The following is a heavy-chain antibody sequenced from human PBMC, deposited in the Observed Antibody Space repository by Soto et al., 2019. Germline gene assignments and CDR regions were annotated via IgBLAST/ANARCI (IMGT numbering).Heavy chain of an antibody. CDR2: ISSNGGST. Sequence: PGGSLRLSCSASGFTFSSYAMHWVRQAPGKGLEYVSAISSNGGSTYYADSVKGRFTISRDNSKNTLYLQMSSLRAEDTAVYYCVEDREGYSYGSGYFDYWGQGTLVTVSS. D-gene: IGHD5-18*01. V-gene: IGHV3-64D*06. J-gene: IGHJ4*02. CDR1: GFTFSSYA. CDR3: VEDREGYSYGSGYFDY.